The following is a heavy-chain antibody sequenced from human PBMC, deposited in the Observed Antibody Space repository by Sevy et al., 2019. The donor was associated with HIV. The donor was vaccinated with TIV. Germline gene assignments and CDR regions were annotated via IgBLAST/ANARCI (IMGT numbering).Heavy chain of an antibody. CDR2: IKQDGSEK. CDR1: GFTFSSYW. J-gene: IGHJ4*02. V-gene: IGHV3-7*01. Sequence: GGSLRLSCAASGFTFSSYWMSWVRQAPGKGLEWVANIKQDGSEKYYVYSVKGRFTISRDNAKNSLYLQMNSLRAEDTAVYYCARMGHYYDSSGHFDYWGQGTLVTVSS. D-gene: IGHD3-22*01. CDR3: ARMGHYYDSSGHFDY.